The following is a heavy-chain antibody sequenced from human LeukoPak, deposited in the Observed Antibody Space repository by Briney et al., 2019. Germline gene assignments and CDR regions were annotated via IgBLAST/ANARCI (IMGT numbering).Heavy chain of an antibody. Sequence: PGGSLRLSCAASGFTFSSFGMHWVRQAPGKGLEWVAFIRFDGNNKYHTDSVKGRFTISRDNSKNTLYLQMNSLRADDTAVYYCAKDLGEIQPYFDHWGQGTLVTVSS. J-gene: IGHJ4*02. CDR3: AKDLGEIQPYFDH. CDR2: IRFDGNNK. V-gene: IGHV3-30*02. D-gene: IGHD1-1*01. CDR1: GFTFSSFG.